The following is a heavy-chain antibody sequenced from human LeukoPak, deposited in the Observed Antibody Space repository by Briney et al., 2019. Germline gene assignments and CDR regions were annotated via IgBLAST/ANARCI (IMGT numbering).Heavy chain of an antibody. CDR3: AKDLGFGESYCFDY. V-gene: IGHV3-21*04. J-gene: IGHJ4*02. CDR2: ISSSSIYI. D-gene: IGHD3-10*01. Sequence: GGSLRLSCAASGFTLSSHSMNWVRQAPGKGLEWVSSISSSSIYIYYADSVKGRFTISRDNAKNSLYLQMNSLRAEDTAVYYCAKDLGFGESYCFDYWGQGTLVTVSS. CDR1: GFTLSSHS.